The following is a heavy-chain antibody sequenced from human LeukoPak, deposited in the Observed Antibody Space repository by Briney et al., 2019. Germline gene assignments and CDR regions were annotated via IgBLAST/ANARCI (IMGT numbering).Heavy chain of an antibody. CDR3: ARDRRDWKGYYGSGSYYPKTVFDY. CDR1: GGSISSGDYY. CDR2: IYYSGST. J-gene: IGHJ4*02. D-gene: IGHD3-10*01. V-gene: IGHV4-30-4*08. Sequence: SQTLSLTCTVSGGSISSGDYYWSWIRQPPGKGLEGFGFIYYSGSTYYNPSLRSRVTISVDTSKNQFSLKLSSVPAADTAVYYCARDRRDWKGYYGSGSYYPKTVFDYWGQGTLVTVSS.